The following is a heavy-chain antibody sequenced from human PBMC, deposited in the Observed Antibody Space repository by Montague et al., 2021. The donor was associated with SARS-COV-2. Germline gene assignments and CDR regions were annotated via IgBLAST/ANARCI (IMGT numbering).Heavy chain of an antibody. CDR3: ARGARQGYGFRLGSFDY. CDR1: GGSFSAHS. CDR2: INHSGST. Sequence: SETLSLTCAVYGGSFSAHSWSWIRQSPGKGLEWIGEINHSGSTNNNPSLKSRVTMSVDTSKNQFSLKLSSVTAADTAVYYCARGARQGYGFRLGSFDYWGQGTTVTVSS. V-gene: IGHV4-34*01. D-gene: IGHD3-10*01. J-gene: IGHJ4*03.